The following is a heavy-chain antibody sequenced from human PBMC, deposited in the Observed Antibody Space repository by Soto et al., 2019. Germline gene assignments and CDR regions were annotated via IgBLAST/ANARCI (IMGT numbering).Heavy chain of an antibody. D-gene: IGHD3-3*01. J-gene: IGHJ4*02. CDR2: ISSNGGST. V-gene: IGHV3-64*01. CDR1: GFTFSSYA. Sequence: GGSLRLSCADSGFTFSSYAMHWVRQAPGKGLEYVSAISSNGGSTYYANSVKGRFTISRDNSKNTLYLQMGSLRAEDMAVYYCARDRLGTIFGVVTLDYWGQGTLVTVSS. CDR3: ARDRLGTIFGVVTLDY.